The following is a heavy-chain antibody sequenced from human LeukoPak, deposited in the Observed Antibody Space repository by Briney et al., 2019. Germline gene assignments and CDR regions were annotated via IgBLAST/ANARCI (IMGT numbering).Heavy chain of an antibody. V-gene: IGHV3-23*01. CDR3: AKDPQSYYDSSGYSI. D-gene: IGHD3-22*01. Sequence: GGSLRLSCAASGFTFSSYAMSWVRQAPGKRLEWVSAISGSGGSTYYADSVKGRFTISRDNSKNTLYLQMNSLRAEDTAVYYCAKDPQSYYDSSGYSIWGQGTMVTVSS. CDR2: ISGSGGST. J-gene: IGHJ3*02. CDR1: GFTFSSYA.